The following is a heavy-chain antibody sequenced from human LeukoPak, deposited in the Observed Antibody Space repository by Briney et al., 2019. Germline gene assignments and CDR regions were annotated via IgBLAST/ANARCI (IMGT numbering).Heavy chain of an antibody. CDR2: MNPNSGNS. J-gene: IGHJ4*02. V-gene: IGHV1-8*01. Sequence: ASVQVSCKSSGYTFTRYDINWVRQATGQGLEWMGWMNPNSGNSGYAKKFHGRVTMTRNTSISTSYMELSSLRSEDTAVYYCARVLWDGYNSYCFDCWGQGSLVTVYS. CDR1: GYTFTRYD. CDR3: ARVLWDGYNSYCFDC. D-gene: IGHD5-24*01.